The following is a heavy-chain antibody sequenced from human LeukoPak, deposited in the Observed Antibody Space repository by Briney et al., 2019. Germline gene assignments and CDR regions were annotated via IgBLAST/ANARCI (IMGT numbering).Heavy chain of an antibody. J-gene: IGHJ6*02. D-gene: IGHD6-19*01. Sequence: GGSLRLSCAASGFSLSTSDMHWVRQPTGKGLEWVAGIATAGAAYYPDSVNGRFTISRENAKSSLHLQMNSLRSGDTAVYYCVRGRAPGVDEPAVAGPQSKFYGMDVWGQGTTVIVSS. CDR2: IATAGAA. V-gene: IGHV3-13*01. CDR3: VRGRAPGVDEPAVAGPQSKFYGMDV. CDR1: GFSLSTSD.